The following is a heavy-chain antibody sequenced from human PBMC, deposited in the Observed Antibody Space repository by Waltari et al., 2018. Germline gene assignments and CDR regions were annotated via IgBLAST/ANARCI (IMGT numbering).Heavy chain of an antibody. J-gene: IGHJ6*02. CDR1: GFTFSSYW. CDR3: AREGGSGSSTPIYYYYYGMDV. CDR2: IKQDGSEK. D-gene: IGHD3-10*01. V-gene: IGHV3-7*01. Sequence: EVQLVESGGGLVQPGGSLRLSCAASGFTFSSYWMSWVRQAQGKGLEWVANIKQDGSEKYYVDSVKGRFTISRDNAKNSLYLQMNSLRAEDTAVYYCAREGGSGSSTPIYYYYYGMDVWGQGTTVTVSS.